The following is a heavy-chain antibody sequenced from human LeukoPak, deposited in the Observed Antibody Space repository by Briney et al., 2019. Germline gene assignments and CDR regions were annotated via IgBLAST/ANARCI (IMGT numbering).Heavy chain of an antibody. CDR2: IYYSGST. Sequence: PSETLSLICTVSGGSISSYYWRWIRQPPGKGLEWIGYIYYSGSTDYNPSLNSRVTMSVDTSKNQFSLKLSSVTAADTAVYYCARMGQLGYYFDYWGQGTLVTVSS. D-gene: IGHD5-18*01. CDR3: ARMGQLGYYFDY. CDR1: GGSISSYY. J-gene: IGHJ4*02. V-gene: IGHV4-59*08.